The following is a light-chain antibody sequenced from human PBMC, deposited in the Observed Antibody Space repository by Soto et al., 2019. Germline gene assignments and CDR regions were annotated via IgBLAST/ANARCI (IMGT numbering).Light chain of an antibody. V-gene: IGKV3-20*01. CDR3: QQYGRSQGT. Sequence: EVVLTQSPGTLSLSPGERASLSCRASQSVDSSYLAWYQQKPGQPPRVLIYGASIRATGIPDRFSGSGSGTDFTLTTSRLEPEDFALYYCQQYGRSQGTFGQGSKVEVK. CDR1: QSVDSSY. J-gene: IGKJ1*01. CDR2: GAS.